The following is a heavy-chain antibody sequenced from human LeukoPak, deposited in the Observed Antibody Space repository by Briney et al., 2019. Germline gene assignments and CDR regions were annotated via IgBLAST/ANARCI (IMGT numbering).Heavy chain of an antibody. CDR3: ARGDTSGKLITSYYGFWSGYYTGRYYYYGMDV. Sequence: ASVKVSCKASGYTFTSYDINWVRQATGQGLEWMGWMNPNSGNTGYAQKFQGRVTMTRNTSISTAYMELSSLRSEDTAVYYCARGDTSGKLITSYYGFWSGYYTGRYYYYGMDVWGQGTTVTVTS. CDR1: GYTFTSYD. D-gene: IGHD3-3*01. V-gene: IGHV1-8*01. CDR2: MNPNSGNT. J-gene: IGHJ6*02.